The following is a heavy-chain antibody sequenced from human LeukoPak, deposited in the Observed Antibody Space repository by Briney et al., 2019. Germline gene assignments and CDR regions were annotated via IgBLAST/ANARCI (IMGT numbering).Heavy chain of an antibody. D-gene: IGHD3-22*01. CDR1: GYSFTSYW. CDR2: IYPGDSDT. Sequence: GESLQISCKGSGYSFTSYWIGWVRQMPGKGLEGMGIIYPGDSDTRYSPSFQGQVTISADKSISTAYLQWSSLKASDTAMYYCARLGGDDSSGYYPGYWGQGTLVTVSS. V-gene: IGHV5-51*01. J-gene: IGHJ4*02. CDR3: ARLGGDDSSGYYPGY.